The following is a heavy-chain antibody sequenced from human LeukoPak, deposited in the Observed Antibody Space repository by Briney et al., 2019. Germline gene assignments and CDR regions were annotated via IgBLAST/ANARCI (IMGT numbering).Heavy chain of an antibody. CDR2: IYYSGST. V-gene: IGHV4-59*08. CDR1: GGSISSYY. Sequence: SETLSLTCTVSGGSISSYYWSWIRQPPGKGLEWIGYIYYSGSTNYNPSLKSRVTISVDTSKNQFSLKLSSVTAADTAVYYCARHITIFGVVIPFFDYWGQGTLVTVSS. D-gene: IGHD3-3*01. J-gene: IGHJ4*02. CDR3: ARHITIFGVVIPFFDY.